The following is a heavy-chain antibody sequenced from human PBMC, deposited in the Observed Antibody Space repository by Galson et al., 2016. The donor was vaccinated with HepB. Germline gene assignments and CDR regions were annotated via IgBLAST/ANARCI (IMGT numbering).Heavy chain of an antibody. J-gene: IGHJ4*02. V-gene: IGHV2-5*02. CDR1: GFSLINERVA. CDR3: VHSSGGYCGCDCYLPFDF. Sequence: LVKPTQTLTLTCTFSGFSLINERVAVGWIRQPPGKALEWLALIYWDDDKHYSPSLKSRLSITKDTSKNPVILSMTNMEPMDTATYYCVHSSGGYCGCDCYLPFDFWGQGTLVTVSS. D-gene: IGHD2-21*01. CDR2: IYWDDDK.